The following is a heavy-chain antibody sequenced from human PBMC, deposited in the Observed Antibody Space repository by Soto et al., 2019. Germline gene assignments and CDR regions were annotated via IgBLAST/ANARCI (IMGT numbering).Heavy chain of an antibody. CDR2: ISYDGSNK. CDR1: GFTFSSYA. CDR3: TREDTGDAFDI. Sequence: QVQLVESGGGVVQPGRSLRLSCAASGFTFSSYAMHWVRQAPGKGLEWVAVISYDGSNKYYADSVKGRFTISRDNSKNTLYLQMNSLRAEDTAVYYCTREDTGDAFDIWGQGTMVTVSS. V-gene: IGHV3-30-3*01. J-gene: IGHJ3*02.